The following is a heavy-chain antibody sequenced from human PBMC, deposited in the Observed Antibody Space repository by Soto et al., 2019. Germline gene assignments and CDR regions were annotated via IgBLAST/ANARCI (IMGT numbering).Heavy chain of an antibody. V-gene: IGHV5-51*01. CDR2: IYPGDSDT. Sequence: PGESLKISCKGSGYSFTSYWIGWVRQMPGKGLEWMGIIYPGDSDTRYSPSFQGQVTISADKSISTAYLQWSSLKASDTAMYYCARNYPLGSSGEGYYYYGMDVWGQGTTVTGSS. J-gene: IGHJ6*02. CDR3: ARNYPLGSSGEGYYYYGMDV. D-gene: IGHD6-6*01. CDR1: GYSFTSYW.